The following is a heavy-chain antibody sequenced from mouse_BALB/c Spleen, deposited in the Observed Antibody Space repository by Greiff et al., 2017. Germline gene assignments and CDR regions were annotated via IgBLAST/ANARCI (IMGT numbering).Heavy chain of an antibody. CDR2: IYPGDGDT. CDR1: GYTFTSYW. CDR3: ARSGLGFDY. J-gene: IGHJ2*01. V-gene: IGHV1-87*01. Sequence: VKLQESGAELARPGASVKLSCKASGYTFTSYWMQWVKQRPGQGLEWIGAIYPGDGDTRYTQKFKGKATLTADKSSSTAYMQLSSLASEDSAVYYCARSGLGFDYWGQGTTLTVSS. D-gene: IGHD3-1*01.